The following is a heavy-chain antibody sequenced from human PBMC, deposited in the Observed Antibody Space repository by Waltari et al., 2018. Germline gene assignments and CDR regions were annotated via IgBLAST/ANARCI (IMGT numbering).Heavy chain of an antibody. CDR2: IWYDGSNK. Sequence: QVQLVQSGAEVKKPGASVKVSCKASGYTFTSYAMHWVRQAPGKGLEWVAVIWYDGSNKYYADSVKGRFTISRDNSKNTLYLQMNSLRAEDTAMYYCAKVMLSYSSSSDAFDIWGQGTMVTVSS. V-gene: IGHV3-30*02. D-gene: IGHD6-6*01. J-gene: IGHJ3*02. CDR3: AKVMLSYSSSSDAFDI. CDR1: GYTFTSYA.